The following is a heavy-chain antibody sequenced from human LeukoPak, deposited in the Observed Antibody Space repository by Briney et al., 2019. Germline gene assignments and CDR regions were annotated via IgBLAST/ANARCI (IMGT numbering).Heavy chain of an antibody. D-gene: IGHD2-15*01. CDR1: GFTFSSYA. V-gene: IGHV3-23*01. CDR2: ISGSGGST. CDR3: AKDYCSGGSCYSGLDY. J-gene: IGHJ4*02. Sequence: GGSLRLSCAASGFTFSSYAMSWVREAPGRGLEWVSTISGSGGSTYYADSVKGRFTISRDNSKNTLYLQMNGLRAEDTALYSCAKDYCSGGSCYSGLDYWGQGTLVTVSS.